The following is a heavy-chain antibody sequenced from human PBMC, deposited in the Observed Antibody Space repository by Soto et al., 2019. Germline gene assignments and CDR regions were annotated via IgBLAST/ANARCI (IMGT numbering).Heavy chain of an antibody. V-gene: IGHV4-30-2*01. J-gene: IGHJ4*02. D-gene: IGHD6-19*01. CDR3: ARAGGLAAVAADY. CDR2: IYHSGST. CDR1: GGSISSGGYS. Sequence: QLQLQESGSGLVKPSQTLSLTCAVSGGSISSGGYSWSWIRQPPGKGLEWIGYIYHSGSTYYNPALECRVTISVDRSKHQFSLKLSSVTAADTAVYYCARAGGLAAVAADYWGQGTLVTVSS.